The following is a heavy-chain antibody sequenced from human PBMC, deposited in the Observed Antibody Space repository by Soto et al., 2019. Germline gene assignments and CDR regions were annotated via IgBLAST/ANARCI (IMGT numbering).Heavy chain of an antibody. CDR3: ARDGDIEGGPPPKNYAMDV. D-gene: IGHD5-12*01. V-gene: IGHV3-33*08. CDR1: GFTFRNFG. CDR2: VWYDGTNK. J-gene: IGHJ6*02. Sequence: PGGSLRLSCAAYGFTFRNFGFHWVRQAPGKGLEWVALVWYDGTNKYYAESLKGRVSTSRDNSKNTLYLEMKSLRAEDTAVYYCARDGDIEGGPPPKNYAMDVWGQGTTVTVSS.